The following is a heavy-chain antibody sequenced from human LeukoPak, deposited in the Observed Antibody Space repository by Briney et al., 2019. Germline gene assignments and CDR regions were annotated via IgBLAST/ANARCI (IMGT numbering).Heavy chain of an antibody. CDR1: GGTFSSYA. CDR2: IIPIFGTA. CDR3: ARKTLRGNWFDP. V-gene: IGHV1-69*13. D-gene: IGHD4-17*01. J-gene: IGHJ5*02. Sequence: SVKVSCKASGGTFSSYAISWVRQAPGQGLEWMGGIIPIFGTANYAQKFQGRVTITADESTSTAYMELSSLRPEDTAVYYCARKTLRGNWFDPWGQGTLVTVSS.